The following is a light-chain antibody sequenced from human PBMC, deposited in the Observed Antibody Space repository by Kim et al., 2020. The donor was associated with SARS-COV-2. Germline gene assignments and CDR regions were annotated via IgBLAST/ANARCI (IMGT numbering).Light chain of an antibody. CDR2: GAS. V-gene: IGKV3-15*01. Sequence: SPGERVTISCRASQSVSSNLAWYQQKPGQAPRLLIYGASTRATGTPARFSGSGSGTEFTLDISSLQSEDFAVYYCQQYDNWPPVTFGGGTKVDIK. CDR3: QQYDNWPPVT. J-gene: IGKJ4*01. CDR1: QSVSSN.